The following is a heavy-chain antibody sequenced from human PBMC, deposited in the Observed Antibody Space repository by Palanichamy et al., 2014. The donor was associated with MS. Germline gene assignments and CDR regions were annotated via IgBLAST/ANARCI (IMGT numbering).Heavy chain of an antibody. CDR3: ARGSLDRWEVLDD. CDR2: ISHSGSHI. D-gene: IGHD1-26*01. V-gene: IGHV3-48*01. CDR1: GFTLSSYT. Sequence: DVQLVESGGGLLQPGGSLRLSCAASGFTLSSYTTNWVRQAPGKGLEWVSYISHSGSHILYADSVRGRFIISRDNAKNSLYLQMNSLRAEDTAVYYCARGSLDRWEVLDDWGQGTLVTVSS. J-gene: IGHJ4*02.